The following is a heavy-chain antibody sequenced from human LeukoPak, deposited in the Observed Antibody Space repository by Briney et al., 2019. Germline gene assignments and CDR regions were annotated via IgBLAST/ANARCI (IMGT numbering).Heavy chain of an antibody. Sequence: GGSLRPSCEASGFIFSTYTMNWVRQAPGKGLEWVSSISSGSHYIYYADSVKGRFTLSRDNAKNSLYLQLHSLRAEDTAVYYCARDGDGDSDNWFDPWGQGTLVTVSS. J-gene: IGHJ5*02. V-gene: IGHV3-21*01. CDR3: ARDGDGDSDNWFDP. CDR1: GFIFSTYT. D-gene: IGHD7-27*01. CDR2: ISSGSHYI.